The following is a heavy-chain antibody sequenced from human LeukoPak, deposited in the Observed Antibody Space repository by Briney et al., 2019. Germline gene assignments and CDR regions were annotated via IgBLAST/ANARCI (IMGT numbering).Heavy chain of an antibody. D-gene: IGHD2-15*01. V-gene: IGHV3-23*01. Sequence: GSLRLSCAASGFTFSSYAMSWVRQAPGKGLEWVSAISGSGGSTYYADSVKGRFTISRDNSKNTLYLQMNGLRAEDTAVYYCAKDSLYCSGGSCRDDAFDIWGQGTMVTVSS. CDR1: GFTFSSYA. J-gene: IGHJ3*02. CDR2: ISGSGGST. CDR3: AKDSLYCSGGSCRDDAFDI.